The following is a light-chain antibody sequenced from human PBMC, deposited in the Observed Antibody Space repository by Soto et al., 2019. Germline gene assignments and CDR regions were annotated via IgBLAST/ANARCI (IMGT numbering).Light chain of an antibody. CDR2: GNS. CDR1: SSNIGAGYD. CDR3: QSYDSSLSGSV. J-gene: IGLJ2*01. V-gene: IGLV1-40*01. Sequence: QSVLTQPPSVSGAPGQRVTISCNGSSSNIGAGYDVQWYQQLPGTAPKLLIYGNSNRPSGVPDRFSASKSGTSASLAITGLQAEDEAEYYCQSYDSSLSGSVFGGGTTLTVL.